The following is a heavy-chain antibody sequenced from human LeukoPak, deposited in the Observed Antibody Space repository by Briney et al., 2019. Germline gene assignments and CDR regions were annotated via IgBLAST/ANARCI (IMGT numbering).Heavy chain of an antibody. CDR2: MYTSGST. D-gene: IGHD3-22*01. J-gene: IGHJ4*02. CDR3: ARDERGYDSSGYYHYYFDY. CDR1: GGSISSYY. Sequence: SETLSLTCTVSGGSISSYYWSWIRQPAGKGLEWIGRMYTSGSTNYNPSLKSQVTMSVDTSKNLFSLKLSSVTAADTAIYYCARDERGYDSSGYYHYYFDYWGQGILVTVSS. V-gene: IGHV4-4*07.